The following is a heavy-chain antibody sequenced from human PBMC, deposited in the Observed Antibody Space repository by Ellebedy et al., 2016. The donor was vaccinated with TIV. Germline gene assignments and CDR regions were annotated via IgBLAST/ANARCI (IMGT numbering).Heavy chain of an antibody. CDR1: ELTVSSTY. CDR2: IFTDGTT. V-gene: IGHV3-66*01. J-gene: IGHJ4*02. D-gene: IGHD5-18*01. CDR3: VRGPEYSSGYWRDY. Sequence: GGSLRLSCAASELTVSSTYMSWVRQAPGKGLEWVSVIFTDGTTYYADSVRGRSTISRDTSKNTLDIQLDSLRAEDTAIYYCVRGPEYSSGYWRDYWGRGTLVTVSS.